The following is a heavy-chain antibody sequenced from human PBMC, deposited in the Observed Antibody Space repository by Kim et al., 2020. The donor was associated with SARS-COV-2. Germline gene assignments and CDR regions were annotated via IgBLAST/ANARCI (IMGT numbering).Heavy chain of an antibody. CDR1: GGSISSGDYY. J-gene: IGHJ2*01. CDR3: ARAQSDLPPEGYWYFDL. V-gene: IGHV4-30-4*01. CDR2: IYYSGST. Sequence: SETLSLTCTVSGGSISSGDYYWSWIRQPPGKGLEWIGYIYYSGSTYYNPSLKSRVTISVDTSKNQFSLKLSSVTAADTAVYYCARAQSDLPPEGYWYFDLWGRGTLVTVSS. D-gene: IGHD2-21*02.